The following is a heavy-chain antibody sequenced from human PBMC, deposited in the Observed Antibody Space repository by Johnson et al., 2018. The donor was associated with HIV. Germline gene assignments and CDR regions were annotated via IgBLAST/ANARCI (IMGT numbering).Heavy chain of an antibody. V-gene: IGHV3-74*02. CDR2: IFSDGSNT. CDR1: GFTVSSNY. CDR3: ARAGDYDVLTGSLLRGTFDV. J-gene: IGHJ3*01. Sequence: EVQLVESGGGLVQPGGSLRLSCAASGFTVSSNYMSWVRQAPGKGLVWVSRIFSDGSNTDYADSVKGRFTISRDNAKNTLYLQMNSLRAGDTGVYYCARAGDYDVLTGSLLRGTFDVWGQGTMVTVSS. D-gene: IGHD3-9*01.